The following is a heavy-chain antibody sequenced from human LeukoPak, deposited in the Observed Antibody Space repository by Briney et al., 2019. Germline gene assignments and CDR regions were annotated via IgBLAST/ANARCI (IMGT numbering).Heavy chain of an antibody. CDR3: ARHIRKYYYDSSGFGAFDI. J-gene: IGHJ3*02. CDR1: GGSISSSSYY. Sequence: SETLSLTCTVSGGSISSSSYYWGWIRQPPGKGLEWIGSIYYSGSTYYNPSLKSRVTISVDTSKNQFSLKLSSVTAADTAVYYCARHIRKYYYDSSGFGAFDIWGQGTMVTVSS. CDR2: IYYSGST. D-gene: IGHD3-22*01. V-gene: IGHV4-39*01.